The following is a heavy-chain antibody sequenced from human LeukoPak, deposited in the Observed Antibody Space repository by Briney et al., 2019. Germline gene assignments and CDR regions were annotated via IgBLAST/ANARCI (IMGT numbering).Heavy chain of an antibody. D-gene: IGHD3-22*01. CDR3: AKSFLITMMEDY. J-gene: IGHJ4*02. V-gene: IGHV3-23*01. Sequence: PGGSLRLSCAASGFTFSSYAMSWVRQAPGKGLEWVSAISGSGGSTYYADSVKGRFTISRDNSKNTLYLQMNSLRAEDSAVYYCAKSFLITMMEDYWGQGTLVTVSS. CDR1: GFTFSSYA. CDR2: ISGSGGST.